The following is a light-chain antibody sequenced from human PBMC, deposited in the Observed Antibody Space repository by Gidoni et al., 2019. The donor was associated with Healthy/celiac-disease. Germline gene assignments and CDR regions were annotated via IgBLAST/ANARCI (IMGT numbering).Light chain of an antibody. CDR3: QQSYSTPFT. V-gene: IGKV1-39*01. J-gene: IGKJ3*01. CDR1: QSISSY. CDR2: AAS. Sequence: DIQMTHSPSSLTASVGGRVTSTCRARQSISSYLNWYQQKPGKAPKLLIYAASSLQSGVPSRFSGSGSGTDFTLTSSSLQPEDFATYYCQQSYSTPFTFXPXTKVDIK.